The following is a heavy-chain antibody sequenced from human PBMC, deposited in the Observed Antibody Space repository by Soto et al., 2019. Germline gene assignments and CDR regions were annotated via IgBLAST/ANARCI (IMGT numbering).Heavy chain of an antibody. CDR2: INHSGST. CDR1: GGSFSGYY. D-gene: IGHD3-3*01. J-gene: IGHJ4*02. Sequence: PSETLSLTCAVYGGSFSGYYWSWIRQPPGKGLEWIGEINHSGSTNYNPSLKSRVTISVDTSKNQFSLKLSSVTAADTAVYYCARGGRGRFLEWFLYWGKGTLVTVSS. V-gene: IGHV4-34*01. CDR3: ARGGRGRFLEWFLY.